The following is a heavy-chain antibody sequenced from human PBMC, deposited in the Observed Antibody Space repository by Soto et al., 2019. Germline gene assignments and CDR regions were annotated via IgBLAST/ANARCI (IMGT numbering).Heavy chain of an antibody. CDR2: INHSGST. J-gene: IGHJ4*02. CDR1: GGSFSGYY. V-gene: IGHV4-34*01. CDR3: ARKRMVAATSFDY. D-gene: IGHD2-15*01. Sequence: SETLSLTCAVYGGSFSGYYWSWIRQPPGKGLEWIGEINHSGSTNYNPSLKSRVTISVDTSKNQFSLKLSSVTAADTAVYYCARKRMVAATSFDYWGQGTLVTVPQ.